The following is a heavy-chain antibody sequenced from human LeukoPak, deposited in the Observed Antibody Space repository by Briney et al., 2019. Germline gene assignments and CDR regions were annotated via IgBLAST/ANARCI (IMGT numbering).Heavy chain of an antibody. CDR3: ARGRTYGDYFYWYFDL. J-gene: IGHJ2*01. V-gene: IGHV1-69*13. D-gene: IGHD4-17*01. CDR1: GGTFSSYA. CDR2: IIPIFGTA. Sequence: ASVKVSCKASGGTFSSYAISWVRQAPGQGLEWMGGIIPIFGTANYAQKFQGRVTITADESTSTAYMELSSLRSEDTAVYYCARGRTYGDYFYWYFDLWGRGTLVTVSS.